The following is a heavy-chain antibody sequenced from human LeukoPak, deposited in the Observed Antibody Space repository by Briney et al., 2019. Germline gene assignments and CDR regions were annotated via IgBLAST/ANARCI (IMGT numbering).Heavy chain of an antibody. D-gene: IGHD3-22*01. Sequence: SETLSLTCAVYGGSFSGYYWSWIRQPPGKGLEWIGEINHSGSTNYNPSLKSRVTISVDTSKNQFSLKLSSVTAADTAVYYCARENKYYYDSSGYYNDAFDIWGQGTMVTVSS. CDR1: GGSFSGYY. V-gene: IGHV4-34*01. CDR3: ARENKYYYDSSGYYNDAFDI. J-gene: IGHJ3*02. CDR2: INHSGST.